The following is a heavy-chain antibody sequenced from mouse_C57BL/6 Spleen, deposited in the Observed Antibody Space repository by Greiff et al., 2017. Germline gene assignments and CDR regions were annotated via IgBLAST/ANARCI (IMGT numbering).Heavy chain of an antibody. D-gene: IGHD2-4*01. Sequence: VQLQQPGAELVKPGASVKLSCKASGYTFTSYWMQWVKQRPGQGLEWIGEIDPSDSYTNYNQKFKGKATLTVDTSSSTAYMQLSSLTSEDSAVYYCARLRLSYYAMDYWGQGTSVTVSS. CDR1: GYTFTSYW. CDR3: ARLRLSYYAMDY. V-gene: IGHV1-50*01. CDR2: IDPSDSYT. J-gene: IGHJ4*01.